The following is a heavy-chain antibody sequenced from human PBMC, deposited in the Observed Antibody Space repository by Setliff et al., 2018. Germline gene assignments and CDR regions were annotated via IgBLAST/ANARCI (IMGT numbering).Heavy chain of an antibody. J-gene: IGHJ4*02. CDR3: AKPQVELRWGFES. CDR1: GYPFTSYY. CDR2: INIGGGSA. Sequence: ASVKVSCKASGYPFTSYYMYWLRQAPGQGPEWLGIINIGGGSASYAQKFQDRVTMTRDTSTSTVYLEVTSLRVEDTAVYYCAKPQVELRWGFESWGQGTLVTVSS. V-gene: IGHV1-46*01. D-gene: IGHD1-7*01.